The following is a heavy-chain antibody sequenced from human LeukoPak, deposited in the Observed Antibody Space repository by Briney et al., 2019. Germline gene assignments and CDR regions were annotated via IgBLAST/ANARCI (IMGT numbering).Heavy chain of an antibody. CDR1: GGTFSSYA. D-gene: IGHD3-10*01. CDR3: ARGGGGGSRSYYKSPFDY. CDR2: INPSGGST. V-gene: IGHV1-46*01. Sequence: EASVKVSCKASGGTFSSYAISWVRQAPGQGLEWMGNINPSGGSTSYTQKFQGRVTMTRDTSTSTVYMELSSLRSEDTAVYYCARGGGGGSRSYYKSPFDYWGQGTLVTVSS. J-gene: IGHJ4*02.